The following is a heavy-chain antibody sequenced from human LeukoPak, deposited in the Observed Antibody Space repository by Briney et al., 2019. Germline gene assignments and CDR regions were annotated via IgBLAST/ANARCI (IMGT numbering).Heavy chain of an antibody. CDR2: IYHSGST. V-gene: IGHV4-38-2*01. CDR1: GYSISSGYY. CDR3: ARQRPREYYFDY. J-gene: IGHJ4*02. Sequence: NPSETLSLTCAVSGYSISSGYYWGWIRQPPGKGLEWIGSIYHSGSTYYNPSLKSRGTISVDTSKNQFSLKLSSVTAADTAVYYCARQRPREYYFDYWGQGTLVTVSS.